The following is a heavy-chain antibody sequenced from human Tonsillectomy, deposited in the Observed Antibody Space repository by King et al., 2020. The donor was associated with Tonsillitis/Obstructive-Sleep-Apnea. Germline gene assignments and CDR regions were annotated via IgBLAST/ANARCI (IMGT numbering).Heavy chain of an antibody. Sequence: VQLVESGGGVVQPGRSQRLSCAASGFTFSSYGMHWVRQAPGKGLEWVAVIWYDGSNKYYADSVKGRFTISRDNSKNTLYLQMNSLRAEDTAVYYCARDRNSGWTDAGYWGQGTLVTVSS. CDR3: ARDRNSGWTDAGY. V-gene: IGHV3-33*01. J-gene: IGHJ4*02. CDR2: IWYDGSNK. D-gene: IGHD6-19*01. CDR1: GFTFSSYG.